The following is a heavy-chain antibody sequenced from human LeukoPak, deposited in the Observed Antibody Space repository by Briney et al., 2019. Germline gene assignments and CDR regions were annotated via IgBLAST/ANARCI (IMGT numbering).Heavy chain of an antibody. CDR3: ARPTPKQRWLQFKVRGDNAFDI. Sequence: ASVKVSCKASGYTFTGYYMHWVRQAPGQGLEWMGWINPNSGGTNYAQKFQGRVTMTRDTSISTAYMELSRLRSDDTAVYYCARPTPKQRWLQFKVRGDNAFDIWGQGTMVTVSS. CDR1: GYTFTGYY. CDR2: INPNSGGT. V-gene: IGHV1-2*02. D-gene: IGHD5-24*01. J-gene: IGHJ3*02.